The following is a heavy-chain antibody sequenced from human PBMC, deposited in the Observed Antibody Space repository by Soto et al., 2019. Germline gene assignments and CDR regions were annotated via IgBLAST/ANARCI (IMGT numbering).Heavy chain of an antibody. Sequence: QVQLQQWGAGLLKPSETLSLTCAVYGGSFSGYYWRWIRQPPGKGLEWIGEINHSGSTNYNPSLKSRVTISVDTSKNQFSLKLSSVTAADTAVYYCARGSGVGPNPDAVDIWGQGTLVTVSS. J-gene: IGHJ3*02. D-gene: IGHD3-3*01. V-gene: IGHV4-34*01. CDR2: INHSGST. CDR1: GGSFSGYY. CDR3: ARGSGVGPNPDAVDI.